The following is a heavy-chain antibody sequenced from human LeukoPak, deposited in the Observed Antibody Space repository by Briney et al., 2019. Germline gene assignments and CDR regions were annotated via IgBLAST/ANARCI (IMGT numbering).Heavy chain of an antibody. D-gene: IGHD2-8*01. J-gene: IGHJ3*02. V-gene: IGHV3-53*01. CDR3: ARAANYDAFDI. CDR2: IYSGGST. Sequence: PGGSLRLSCAASGFTFSSYWMTWVRQAPGKGLEWVSVIYSGGSTYYADSVKGRFTISRDNSKNTLYLQMNSLRAEDTAVYYCARAANYDAFDIWGQGTMVTVSS. CDR1: GFTFSSYW.